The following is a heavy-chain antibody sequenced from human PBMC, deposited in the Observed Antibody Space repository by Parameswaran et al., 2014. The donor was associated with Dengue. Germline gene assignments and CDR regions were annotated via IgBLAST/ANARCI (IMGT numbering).Heavy chain of an antibody. J-gene: IGHJ4*02. CDR2: ISGSGGST. D-gene: IGHD3-3*01. Sequence: RWIRQPPGKGLEWVSAISGSGGSTYYADSVKGRFTISRDNSKNTLYLQMNSLRAEDTAVYYCAKDTSYDFWSGPTFDYWGQGTLVTVSS. V-gene: IGHV3-23*01. CDR3: AKDTSYDFWSGPTFDY.